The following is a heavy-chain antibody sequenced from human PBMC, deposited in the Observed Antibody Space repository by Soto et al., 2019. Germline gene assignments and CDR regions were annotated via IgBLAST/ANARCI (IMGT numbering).Heavy chain of an antibody. CDR1: GFSFSDYY. CDR3: ARNDYSNEHWFDT. J-gene: IGHJ5*02. Sequence: PGGSLRLSCTASGFSFSDYYMSWIRQAPGKGLEWISYISSASDYSTYADSVKGRFTISRDNAKNSLYLQLTNVRHDDTALYFCARNDYSNEHWFDTWGLGTAVTVSS. V-gene: IGHV3-11*06. CDR2: ISSASDYS. D-gene: IGHD4-4*01.